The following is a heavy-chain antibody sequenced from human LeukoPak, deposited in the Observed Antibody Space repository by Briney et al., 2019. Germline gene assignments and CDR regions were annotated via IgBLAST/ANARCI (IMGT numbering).Heavy chain of an antibody. CDR2: IYWDDDK. CDR1: GFSLSTSGVG. Sequence: ESGPTRVNPTHTLTLTCTFSGFSLSTSGVGVGWIRQPPGKALEWLALIYWDDDKRYSPSLKSRLTITKDTSKNQVVLTMTNMDPVDTATYYCAIVPAAYDAFDVWGQGTMVTVSS. D-gene: IGHD2-2*01. CDR3: AIVPAAYDAFDV. V-gene: IGHV2-5*02. J-gene: IGHJ3*01.